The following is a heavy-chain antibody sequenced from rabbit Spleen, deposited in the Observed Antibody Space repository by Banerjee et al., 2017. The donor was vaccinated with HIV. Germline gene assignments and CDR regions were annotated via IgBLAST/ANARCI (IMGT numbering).Heavy chain of an antibody. D-gene: IGHD1-1*01. J-gene: IGHJ3*01. CDR3: VRGASSSGYYSL. V-gene: IGHV1S7*01. CDR1: GFTISNYW. Sequence: QLVESGGGLVQPGGSLTLSCKASGFTISNYWMNWVRQAPGKGLEWIGYIDLVFGSTYYANWVNGRFTISSHNAQNTLYLQLNSLTAADTATYFCVRGASSSGYYSLWGQGTLVTVS. CDR2: IDLVFGST.